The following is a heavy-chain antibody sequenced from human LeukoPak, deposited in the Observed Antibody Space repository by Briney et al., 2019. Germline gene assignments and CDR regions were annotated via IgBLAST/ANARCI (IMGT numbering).Heavy chain of an antibody. CDR2: ISYDGSNK. CDR3: ARSLSGYSGYDFDY. J-gene: IGHJ4*02. V-gene: IGHV3-30-3*01. Sequence: PGGSLRLSCAASGFTFSSYAMHWVRQAPGKGLEWVAVISYDGSNKYYADSVKGRFTISRDNSKNTLYLQMNSLRSEDTAVYYCARSLSGYSGYDFDYWGQGTLVTVSS. D-gene: IGHD5-12*01. CDR1: GFTFSSYA.